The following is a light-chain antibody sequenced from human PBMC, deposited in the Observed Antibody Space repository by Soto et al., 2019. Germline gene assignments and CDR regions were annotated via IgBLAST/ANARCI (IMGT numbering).Light chain of an antibody. J-gene: IGKJ1*01. CDR3: QQYSSTVWT. CDR1: QSVLHNYYNKTY. CDR2: WAS. V-gene: IGKV4-1*01. Sequence: DIVMTQSPDSLVVSLGERATINCKSSQSVLHNYYNKTYLAWYQQKPGQPPKLLIYWASTRESGVPDRFSVSGSVTDFTLTLSSLQPEDVAVYYCQQYSSTVWTFGQGTKVDIK.